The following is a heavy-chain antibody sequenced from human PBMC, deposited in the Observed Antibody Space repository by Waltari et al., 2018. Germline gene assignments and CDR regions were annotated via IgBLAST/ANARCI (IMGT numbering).Heavy chain of an antibody. CDR1: DDSISSGDYF. Sequence: QLQLQESGPGLVKPSGTLSLTCPVSDDSISSGDYFWGWIRQPPGKGLEWIGSISYSGTTSYNPSLRSRVTMSVDTSKKQFSLKLSSVTAADTAVYYCARSLHVFKAAAGMFDYWGQGTLVTVSS. J-gene: IGHJ4*02. CDR3: ARSLHVFKAAAGMFDY. V-gene: IGHV4-39*01. CDR2: ISYSGTT. D-gene: IGHD6-13*01.